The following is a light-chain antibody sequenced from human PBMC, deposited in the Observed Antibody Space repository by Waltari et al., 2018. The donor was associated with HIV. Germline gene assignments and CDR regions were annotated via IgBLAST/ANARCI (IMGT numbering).Light chain of an antibody. Sequence: EIVLTQSPGTLSLSPGERATLSCRASQSVSSSYLAWYQQKSGQAPRLLIYGASSRATGIPDRFSGSGSGTEFTLTIARLEPEDFAVYYCQQYGSSPITFGGGTKVEIK. J-gene: IGKJ4*01. CDR1: QSVSSSY. CDR3: QQYGSSPIT. V-gene: IGKV3-20*01. CDR2: GAS.